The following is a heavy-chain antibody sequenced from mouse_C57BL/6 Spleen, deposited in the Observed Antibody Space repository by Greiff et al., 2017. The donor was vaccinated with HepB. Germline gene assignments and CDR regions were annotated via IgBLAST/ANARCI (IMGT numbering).Heavy chain of an antibody. CDR3: ARSITTVVEPFDY. CDR2: IYPGDGDT. D-gene: IGHD1-1*01. V-gene: IGHV1-82*01. J-gene: IGHJ2*01. CDR1: GYAFSSSW. Sequence: VQLQQSGPELVKPGASVKISCKASGYAFSSSWMNWVKQRPGKGLEWIGRIYPGDGDTNYNGKFKGKATLTADKSSSTAYMQLSSLTSEDSAVYFCARSITTVVEPFDYWGQGTTLTVSS.